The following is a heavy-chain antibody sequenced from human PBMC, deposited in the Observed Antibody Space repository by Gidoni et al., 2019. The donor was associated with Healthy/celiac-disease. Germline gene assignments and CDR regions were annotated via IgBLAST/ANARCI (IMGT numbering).Heavy chain of an antibody. V-gene: IGHV4-34*01. Sequence: QVQLQQWGAGLLKPSETLSLTCAVYGRSFSGYYWSWIRQPPGKGLEWIGEINHSGSTNYNPSLKSRVTISVDTSKNQFSLKLSSVTAADTAVYYCARDLSSTSCCRGAFDIWGQGTMVTVSS. CDR3: ARDLSSTSCCRGAFDI. CDR1: GRSFSGYY. CDR2: INHSGST. D-gene: IGHD2-2*01. J-gene: IGHJ3*02.